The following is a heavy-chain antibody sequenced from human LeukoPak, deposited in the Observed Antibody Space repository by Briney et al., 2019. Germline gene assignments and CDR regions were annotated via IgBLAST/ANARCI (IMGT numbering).Heavy chain of an antibody. V-gene: IGHV1-2*06. J-gene: IGHJ4*02. CDR2: INPNSGGT. Sequence: ASVKVSCKASGYTFTGYYMHWVRQAPGQGLEWMGRINPNSGGTNYAQKFQGRVTMTRDTSISTAYMELSRLRSDDTAVYYCARDPPYYDILTGSLDYWGQGTLVTVSS. CDR1: GYTFTGYY. CDR3: ARDPPYYDILTGSLDY. D-gene: IGHD3-9*01.